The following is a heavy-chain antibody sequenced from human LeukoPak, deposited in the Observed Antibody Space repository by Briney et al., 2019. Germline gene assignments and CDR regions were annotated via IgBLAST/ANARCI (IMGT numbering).Heavy chain of an antibody. CDR3: ARAPYSSRPYYYYMDV. V-gene: IGHV4-61*02. CDR1: GGSISSGSYY. CDR2: IYTSGST. Sequence: SETLSLTCTVSGGSISSGSYYWSWIRQPAGTGLEWIGRIYTSGSTNYNPSLKSRVTISVDTSKNQFSLKLSSVTAADTAVYYCARAPYSSRPYYYYMDVWGKGTTVTVSS. J-gene: IGHJ6*03. D-gene: IGHD6-13*01.